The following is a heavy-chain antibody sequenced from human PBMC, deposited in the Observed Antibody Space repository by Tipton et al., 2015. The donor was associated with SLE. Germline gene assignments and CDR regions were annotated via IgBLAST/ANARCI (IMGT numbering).Heavy chain of an antibody. Sequence: TLSLTCTVSGGSINNYYCSWTRQAPGRGLEWIGYLNHSGTTHYNPSLTRRATISLDTSKNHFSLKLISMTVADTALFFCARRNPYWYFDLWGRGTLVIVSS. CDR3: ARRNPYWYFDL. CDR1: GGSINNYY. J-gene: IGHJ2*01. CDR2: LNHSGTT. V-gene: IGHV4-59*12.